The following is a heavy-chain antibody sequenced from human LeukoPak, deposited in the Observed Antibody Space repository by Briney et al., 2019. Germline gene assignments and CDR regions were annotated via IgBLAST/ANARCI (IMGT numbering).Heavy chain of an antibody. CDR3: TTDPGYCTNGVCYEI. CDR1: GFTFGGYG. V-gene: IGHV3-49*03. CDR2: IWSKAYGGTT. Sequence: GSLRLSCTASGFTFGGYGLSWFRQAPGKGLEWVSFIWSKAYGGTTEYAASVKGRFTISRDDSKSIAYLQMNSLKTEDTAVYYCTTDPGYCTNGVCYEIWGQGTLVTVSS. D-gene: IGHD2-8*01. J-gene: IGHJ4*02.